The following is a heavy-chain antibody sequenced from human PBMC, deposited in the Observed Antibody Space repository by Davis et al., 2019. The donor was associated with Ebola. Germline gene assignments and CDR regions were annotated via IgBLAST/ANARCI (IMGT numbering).Heavy chain of an antibody. D-gene: IGHD6-19*01. Sequence: GESLKISCAASGFTFSSYWMNWVRQAPGKGLEWVANIEQDGSEKNYVDSVKGRFTISRDNAKNSLSLQMNSLRAEDTALYYCGGGSGWTIEHWGQGTLVTVST. J-gene: IGHJ1*01. V-gene: IGHV3-7*03. CDR2: IEQDGSEK. CDR1: GFTFSSYW. CDR3: GGGSGWTIEH.